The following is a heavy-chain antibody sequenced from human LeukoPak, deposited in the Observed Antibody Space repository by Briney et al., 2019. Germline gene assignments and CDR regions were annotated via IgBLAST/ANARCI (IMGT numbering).Heavy chain of an antibody. CDR1: GFTFSSYA. V-gene: IGHV3-23*01. Sequence: GGSLRLSCAASGFTFSSYAMSWVRQAPGKGLEWVSAISGSGGSTYYADSVKGRFTISRDNSKNTLYLQMNSLRAEDTAVYYCAKDFTVVVPAAGGNFDYWGQGTLVTVSS. CDR2: ISGSGGST. D-gene: IGHD2-2*01. CDR3: AKDFTVVVPAAGGNFDY. J-gene: IGHJ4*02.